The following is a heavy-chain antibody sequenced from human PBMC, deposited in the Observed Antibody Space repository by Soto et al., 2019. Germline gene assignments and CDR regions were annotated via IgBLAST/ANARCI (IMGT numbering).Heavy chain of an antibody. Sequence: GGSLRLSCAASGFTFSSYAMSWVRQAPGKGLEWVSAISGSGGSTYYADSVKGRFTISRDNSKNTLYLQMNSLRAEDTAVYYCAKDLVTMVRGVSGMDVWGQRTTVTVSS. CDR1: GFTFSSYA. J-gene: IGHJ6*02. V-gene: IGHV3-23*01. D-gene: IGHD3-10*01. CDR2: ISGSGGST. CDR3: AKDLVTMVRGVSGMDV.